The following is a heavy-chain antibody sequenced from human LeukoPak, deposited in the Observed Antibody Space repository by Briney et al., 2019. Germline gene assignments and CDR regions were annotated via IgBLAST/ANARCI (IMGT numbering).Heavy chain of an antibody. CDR3: ARDEGALSY. Sequence: GGSLRLSCAASGFTFGSYWMSWVRQAPGKGLEWVANIKQDGSEKYYVDSVKGRFTISRDNAKNSLYLQMNSLRDEDTAVYYCARDEGALSYWGQGTLVTVSS. CDR1: GFTFGSYW. J-gene: IGHJ4*02. V-gene: IGHV3-7*01. CDR2: IKQDGSEK. D-gene: IGHD1-26*01.